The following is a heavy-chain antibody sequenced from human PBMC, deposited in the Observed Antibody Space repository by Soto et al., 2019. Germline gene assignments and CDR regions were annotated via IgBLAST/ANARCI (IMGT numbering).Heavy chain of an antibody. CDR2: IIPIFGTA. D-gene: IGHD3-10*01. Sequence: ASVKVSCKASGGTFSSYAISWVRQAPGQGFEWMGGIIPIFGTASYAQKFQGRVTITADESTSTAYMELSSLRSEDTAVYYCARDGDGSGSYFPQALDYWGQGTLVTVS. CDR3: ARDGDGSGSYFPQALDY. CDR1: GGTFSSYA. V-gene: IGHV1-69*13. J-gene: IGHJ4*02.